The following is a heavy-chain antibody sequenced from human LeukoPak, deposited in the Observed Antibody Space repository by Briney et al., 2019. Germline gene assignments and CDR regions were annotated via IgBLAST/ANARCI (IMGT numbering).Heavy chain of an antibody. CDR3: EAPTRWELRTRDEMYYFDY. D-gene: IGHD1-26*01. CDR2: STLTMIT. J-gene: IGHJ4*02. Sequence: SVKVSCQASRYTFTKYFTQWVRQGPGQGHSGWDASTLTMITHYAQKFRGRVTITSDRSVSTAYMELSSLRSEDMVVYPVEAPTRWELRTRDEMYYFDYWGQGTLVTVSS. V-gene: IGHV1-NL1*01. CDR1: RYTFTKYF.